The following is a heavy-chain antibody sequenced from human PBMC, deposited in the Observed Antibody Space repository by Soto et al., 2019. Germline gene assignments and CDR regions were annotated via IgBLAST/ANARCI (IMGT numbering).Heavy chain of an antibody. Sequence: ESRKISCEFYVYSVTSYWIGWVRQIPGKGLEWMGIIYLGDSNTRYSPSFQGHVTISADKSISTAYLQWSSLKASDTAIYYCARQEYCSSTSCYTVDSWGQGTLVTVSS. CDR1: VYSVTSYW. D-gene: IGHD2-2*02. J-gene: IGHJ4*02. CDR3: ARQEYCSSTSCYTVDS. CDR2: IYLGDSNT. V-gene: IGHV5-51*01.